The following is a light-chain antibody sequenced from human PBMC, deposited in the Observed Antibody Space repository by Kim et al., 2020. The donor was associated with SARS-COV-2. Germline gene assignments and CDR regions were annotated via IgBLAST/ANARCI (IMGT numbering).Light chain of an antibody. CDR2: ENN. CDR3: GTWDSGRSAGV. CDR1: SPNIGNNY. Sequence: GKKITVSGSGRSPNIGNNYVTWDKKLPGTAPNPLIYENNKRPSGIPDRFAGPKSGTSATLGITGLQTGGEAVFYCGTWDSGRSAGVFGGGTQLTV. J-gene: IGLJ3*02. V-gene: IGLV1-51*01.